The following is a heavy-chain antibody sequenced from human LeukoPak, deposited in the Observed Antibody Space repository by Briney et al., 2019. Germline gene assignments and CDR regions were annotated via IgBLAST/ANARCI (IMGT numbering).Heavy chain of an antibody. D-gene: IGHD3-10*01. V-gene: IGHV3-30*02. CDR3: AKVHYYGSGSYYAGDY. Sequence: GGSLRLSCAASGFTFSSYSMNWVRQAPGKGLEWVAFIRYDGSNKYYADSVKGRFTISRDNSKNTLYLQMNSLRAEDTAVYYCAKVHYYGSGSYYAGDYWGQGTLVTVSS. CDR2: IRYDGSNK. CDR1: GFTFSSYS. J-gene: IGHJ4*02.